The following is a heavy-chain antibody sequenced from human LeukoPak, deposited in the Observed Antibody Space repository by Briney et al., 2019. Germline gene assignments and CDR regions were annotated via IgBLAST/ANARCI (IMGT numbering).Heavy chain of an antibody. D-gene: IGHD5-12*01. J-gene: IGHJ4*02. Sequence: PGGSLRLSCAASGFTFSSHWMTWVRQAPGKGLEWVANIKQDGSEKYYVDSVKGRFTISRDNAKNSLYLQMISLRAEDTALYYCARVVATWWLHHFDYGGQGPLVPVSS. CDR1: GFTFSSHW. CDR2: IKQDGSEK. CDR3: ARVVATWWLHHFDY. V-gene: IGHV3-7*01.